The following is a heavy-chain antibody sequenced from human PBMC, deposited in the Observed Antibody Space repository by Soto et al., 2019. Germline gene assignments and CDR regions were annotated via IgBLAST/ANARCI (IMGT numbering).Heavy chain of an antibody. CDR2: ISYDGSNK. J-gene: IGHJ4*02. CDR3: AKGIGSSGHYTPFDY. Sequence: QVQLVESGGGVVQPGRSLRLSCAASGFTFSSYGMHWVRQAPGKGLEWVAVISYDGSNKYYADSVKGRFTISRDNSKNTLYLQMNSLRAEDTAVYYCAKGIGSSGHYTPFDYWGQGTLVTVSS. CDR1: GFTFSSYG. V-gene: IGHV3-30*18. D-gene: IGHD3-22*01.